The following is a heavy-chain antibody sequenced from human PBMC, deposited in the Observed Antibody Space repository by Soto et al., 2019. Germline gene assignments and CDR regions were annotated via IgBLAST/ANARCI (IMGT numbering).Heavy chain of an antibody. V-gene: IGHV3-23*01. CDR3: AYSSTPFDY. Sequence: GGSLRLSCAASGFTCSRYAMSWVRQAPGKGLEWVSAISGSGGSTYYADSVKGRFTISRDNSKNTLYLQMNSLRAEDTAVYYCAYSSTPFDYWGQGTLVTVSS. CDR2: ISGSGGST. CDR1: GFTCSRYA. D-gene: IGHD6-13*01. J-gene: IGHJ4*02.